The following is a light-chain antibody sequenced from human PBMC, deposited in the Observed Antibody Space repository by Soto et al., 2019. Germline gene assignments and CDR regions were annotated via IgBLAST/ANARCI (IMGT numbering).Light chain of an antibody. CDR3: CSYAGSYTLV. V-gene: IGLV2-11*01. Sequence: QSALTQPRSVSGSPGQSVTISCTGTSNDVGGYNYVSWYQQHPGKAPKLMIYDVSKRPSGVPDRFSGSKSGNTASLTISGLQAEDEADYYCCSYAGSYTLVFGTGTKLTVL. J-gene: IGLJ1*01. CDR2: DVS. CDR1: SNDVGGYNY.